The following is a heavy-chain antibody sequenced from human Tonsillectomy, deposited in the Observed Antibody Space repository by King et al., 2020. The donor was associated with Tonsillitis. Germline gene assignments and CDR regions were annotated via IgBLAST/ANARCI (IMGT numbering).Heavy chain of an antibody. CDR1: GFTFSSYA. D-gene: IGHD3-9*01. J-gene: IGHJ4*02. Sequence: VQLVESGGGMVRPGRSLRLSCAASGFTFSSYAMHWVRQAPGKGLEWVAMISFDGSNKYYADSVKGRFTISRDDSKNTLSLQMNSLRAEDTAIYYCAGGGYDILIGYPPNFEYWGQGTLLTVPS. CDR2: ISFDGSNK. CDR3: AGGGYDILIGYPPNFEY. V-gene: IGHV3-30*04.